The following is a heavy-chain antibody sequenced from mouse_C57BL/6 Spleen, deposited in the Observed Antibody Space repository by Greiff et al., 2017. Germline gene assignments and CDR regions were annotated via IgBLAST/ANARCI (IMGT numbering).Heavy chain of an antibody. D-gene: IGHD2-13*01. CDR3: ARSIPDSAWFAY. CDR2: ISSGSSTI. J-gene: IGHJ3*01. Sequence: EVMLVESGGGLVKPGGSLKLSCAASGFTFSDYGMHWVRQAPEKGLEWVAYISSGSSTIYYADTVKGRFTISRDNAKNTLFLQMTSLRSEDTAMYYCARSIPDSAWFAYWGQGTLVTVSA. V-gene: IGHV5-17*01. CDR1: GFTFSDYG.